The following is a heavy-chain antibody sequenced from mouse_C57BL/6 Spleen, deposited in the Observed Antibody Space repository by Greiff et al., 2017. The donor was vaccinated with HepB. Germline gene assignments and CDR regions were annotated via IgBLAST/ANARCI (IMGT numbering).Heavy chain of an antibody. V-gene: IGHV1-55*01. CDR2: IYPGSGST. CDR3: ARETLRPRDYYAMDY. CDR1: GYTFTSYW. J-gene: IGHJ4*01. D-gene: IGHD3-2*02. Sequence: QVQLKQPGAELVKPGASVKMSCKASGYTFTSYWITWVKQRPGQGLEWIGDIYPGSGSTNYNEKFKSKATLTVDTSSSTAYMQLSSLTSEDSAVYDCARETLRPRDYYAMDYWGQGTSVTVSS.